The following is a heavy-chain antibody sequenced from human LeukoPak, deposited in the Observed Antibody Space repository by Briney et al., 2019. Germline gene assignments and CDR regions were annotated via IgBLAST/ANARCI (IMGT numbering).Heavy chain of an antibody. V-gene: IGHV3-23*01. CDR1: GFIFSSFA. Sequence: GGSLRLSCAASGFIFSSFAMGWVRQAPGKGLEWVSAITGSGSNTYYADSVKGRFTISRDNSKNTLYLQVNSLRAEDTAVYYCAKQARRAYYYGSGTYAGSHYFDFWGQGTLVTVSS. CDR3: AKQARRAYYYGSGTYAGSHYFDF. CDR2: ITGSGSNT. J-gene: IGHJ4*02. D-gene: IGHD3-10*01.